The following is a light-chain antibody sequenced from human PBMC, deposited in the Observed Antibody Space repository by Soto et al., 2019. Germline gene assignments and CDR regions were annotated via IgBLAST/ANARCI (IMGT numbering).Light chain of an antibody. CDR1: QSLTSSY. Sequence: EVVLTQSPGSLSLSPGERATLSCRASQSLTSSYLAWYQHKPGQAPRLLIYGASTRATGIPDRFSGSGSGTDFTLTIGRLEPEDFGVYYCQYYGSTPLYTLGQGTKLEIK. CDR3: QYYGSTPLYT. V-gene: IGKV3-20*01. J-gene: IGKJ2*01. CDR2: GAS.